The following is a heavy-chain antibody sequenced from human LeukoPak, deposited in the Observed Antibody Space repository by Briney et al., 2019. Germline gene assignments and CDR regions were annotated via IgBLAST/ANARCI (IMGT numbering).Heavy chain of an antibody. D-gene: IGHD1-26*01. CDR3: ARDRGGSYYFDY. CDR2: INWNGGST. V-gene: IGHV3-20*04. J-gene: IGHJ4*02. Sequence: PGGSLRLSCAASGFTFDDYGMSWVRQAPGKGLEWVSGINWNGGSTGYADSVKGRLTISRDNAKNSLYLQIKRLRAEATALYYCARDRGGSYYFDYWGQGTLVTVSS. CDR1: GFTFDDYG.